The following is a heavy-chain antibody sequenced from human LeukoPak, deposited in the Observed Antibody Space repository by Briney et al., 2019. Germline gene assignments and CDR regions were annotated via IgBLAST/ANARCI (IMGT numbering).Heavy chain of an antibody. CDR1: GFTLSSYW. Sequence: GGSLRHSCEASGFTLSSYWMHWVRQAPGKGLVWVSRIKSDGSRTTYADSVKGRFTISRDNAKNTLYLQMNSLRAEDTAVYYCARDPDLSGYSFFDYWGQGALVTVFS. CDR2: IKSDGSRT. V-gene: IGHV3-74*01. J-gene: IGHJ4*02. D-gene: IGHD3-22*01. CDR3: ARDPDLSGYSFFDY.